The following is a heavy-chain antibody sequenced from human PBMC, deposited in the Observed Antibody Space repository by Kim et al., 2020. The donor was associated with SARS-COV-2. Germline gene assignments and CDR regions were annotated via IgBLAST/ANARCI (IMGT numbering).Heavy chain of an antibody. CDR2: IFYSGST. CDR3: ARSEGRASWHQFDY. V-gene: IGHV4-59*01. CDR1: TDSFSAYY. Sequence: SDTLSLTCTVSTDSFSAYYWSWIRQIPGKGLEWIGYIFYSGSTNYNPSLKSRATISWDTSRNQFSLALTSVTQADTAVYYCARSEGRASWHQFDYCGQG. J-gene: IGHJ4*02.